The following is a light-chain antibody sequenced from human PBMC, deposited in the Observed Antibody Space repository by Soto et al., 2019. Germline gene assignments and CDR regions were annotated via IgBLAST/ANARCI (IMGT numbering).Light chain of an antibody. CDR3: QQYSHLIT. V-gene: IGKV1-39*01. CDR1: QSVSIY. Sequence: DVQMTQSPSSLSASVGDRVTITFRASQSVSIYLNWYQQKPGKAPNLLISAASSLQNGVPSGFRGSGSGTDFTFTISSLQPEDIATYYCQQYSHLITFGQGTRLEIK. CDR2: AAS. J-gene: IGKJ5*01.